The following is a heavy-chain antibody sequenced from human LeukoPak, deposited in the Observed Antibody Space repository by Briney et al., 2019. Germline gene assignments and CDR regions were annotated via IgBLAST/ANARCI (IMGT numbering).Heavy chain of an antibody. V-gene: IGHV3-23*01. J-gene: IGHJ4*02. CDR1: GFTFSSYA. CDR3: AKTTAGGQSSSSHFDY. D-gene: IGHD6-6*01. Sequence: PGGSLRLSRAASGFTFSSYAMSWVRQAPGKGLEWVSAISGSGGSTYYADSVKGRFTISRDNSKNTLYLQMNSLRAEDTAVYFCAKTTAGGQSSSSHFDYWGRGTLVTVSS. CDR2: ISGSGGST.